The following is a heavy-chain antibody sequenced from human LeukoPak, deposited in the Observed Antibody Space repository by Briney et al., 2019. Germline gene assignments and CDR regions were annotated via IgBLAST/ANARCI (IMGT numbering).Heavy chain of an antibody. CDR2: IYTSGST. CDR1: GGSISSYY. V-gene: IGHV4-4*07. Sequence: SETLSLTYTVSGGSISSYYWSWIRQPAGKGLEWIGRIYTSGSTNYNPSLKSRVTMSVDTSKNQFSLKLSSVTAADTAVYYCAREEKIVVVPAAIPESFYYYYYMDVWGKGTTVTVSS. J-gene: IGHJ6*03. CDR3: AREEKIVVVPAAIPESFYYYYYMDV. D-gene: IGHD2-2*02.